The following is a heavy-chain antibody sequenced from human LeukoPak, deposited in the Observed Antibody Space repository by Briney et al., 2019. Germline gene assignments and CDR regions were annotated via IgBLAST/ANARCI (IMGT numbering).Heavy chain of an antibody. V-gene: IGHV3-66*01. CDR1: GFTLRSYS. Sequence: GGSLRLSCAASGFTLRSYSMNWGRQAPGKGLEWVSVIYGGGTTYYADSVKGRFTISRDNSKNTLFLQMNSLRAEDTAVYYCALALAVSGFNYFDYWGQGTLVTVSS. CDR3: ALALAVSGFNYFDY. D-gene: IGHD5-12*01. J-gene: IGHJ4*02. CDR2: IYGGGTT.